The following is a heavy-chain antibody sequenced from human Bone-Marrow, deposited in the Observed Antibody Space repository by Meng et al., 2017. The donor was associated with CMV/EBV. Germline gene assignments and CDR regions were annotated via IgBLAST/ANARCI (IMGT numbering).Heavy chain of an antibody. J-gene: IGHJ5*02. V-gene: IGHV1-69*04. D-gene: IGHD3-3*01. CDR2: IIPILGIA. CDR1: GGTFSSYT. CDR3: ARDGTGYDFWSAPNWFDH. Sequence: SVKVSCKASGGTFSSYTISWVRQAPGQGLEWMGRIIPILGIANYAQKFQGRVTITADKSTSTAYMELSSLRSEDTAVYYCARDGTGYDFWSAPNWFDHWGQGTLVTVSS.